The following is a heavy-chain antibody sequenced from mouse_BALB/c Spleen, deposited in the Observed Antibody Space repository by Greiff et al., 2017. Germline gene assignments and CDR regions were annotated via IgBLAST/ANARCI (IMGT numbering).Heavy chain of an antibody. Sequence: VQLQQSGAELAKPGASVKMSCKASGYTFTSYWMHWVKQRPGQGLEWIGYINPSTGYTEYNQKFKDKATLTADKSSSTAYMQLSSLTSEDSAVYYCARGLRRWYFDYWGQGTTLTVSS. J-gene: IGHJ2*01. CDR1: GYTFTSYW. CDR2: INPSTGYT. D-gene: IGHD1-1*01. CDR3: ARGLRRWYFDY. V-gene: IGHV1-7*01.